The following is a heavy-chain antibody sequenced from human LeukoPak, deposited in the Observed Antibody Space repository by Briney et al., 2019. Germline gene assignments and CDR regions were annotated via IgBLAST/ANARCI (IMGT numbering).Heavy chain of an antibody. V-gene: IGHV5-51*01. D-gene: IGHD2-8*01. CDR2: IYPGDSDT. Sequence: GVSLKISCKGSGYSFTSYWIGWVRQMPGKGLEWMRIIYPGDSDTRYSPSFQGQVTISADKSISTAYLQWSSLKASDTAMYYCARVYCTNGVCYTFDYWGQGTLVTVSS. J-gene: IGHJ4*02. CDR1: GYSFTSYW. CDR3: ARVYCTNGVCYTFDY.